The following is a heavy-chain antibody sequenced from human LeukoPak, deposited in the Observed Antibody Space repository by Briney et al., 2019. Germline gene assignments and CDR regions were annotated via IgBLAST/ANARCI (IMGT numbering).Heavy chain of an antibody. CDR1: GVSITNSY. V-gene: IGHV4-4*07. CDR3: ARMTTVWRNWFDP. J-gene: IGHJ5*02. D-gene: IGHD4-4*01. Sequence: SETLSLTCTVSGVSITNSYWSWIRQPAGKGLEWIGRIYSGGNTDYNPSLKSRLTMSVDTSKSQFSLKLTSVTAADTAVYYCARMTTVWRNWFDPWGQGTLVTVSS. CDR2: IYSGGNT.